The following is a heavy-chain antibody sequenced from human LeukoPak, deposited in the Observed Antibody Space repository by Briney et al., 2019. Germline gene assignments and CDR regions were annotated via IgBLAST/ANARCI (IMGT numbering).Heavy chain of an antibody. CDR2: IYTGGTT. CDR1: GFSVSSNY. J-gene: IGHJ4*02. V-gene: IGHV3-66*02. CDR3: ARDKLGSGYSSDFDY. D-gene: IGHD6-19*01. Sequence: PGGSLRLSCAASGFSVSSNYMNWVRQATGKGLEWVSAIYTGGTTYYADSVKGRFTISRDNSKNTLYLQMNSLRAEDTAVYYCARDKLGSGYSSDFDYWGQGTLVTVSS.